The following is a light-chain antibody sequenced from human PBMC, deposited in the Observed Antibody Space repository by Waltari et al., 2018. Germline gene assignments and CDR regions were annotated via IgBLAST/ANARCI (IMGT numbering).Light chain of an antibody. CDR3: MQARQTPWT. Sequence: DIVMTQSPLSLSVTPGEPASISCRSSQSLLHSSGNTFLDWYLQKPGHYPQLLIYLISYRASGVHDRFSGSGSGTELKLKISRVEAEEVGVYFCMQARQTPWTFGQGTKVEIK. CDR1: QSLLHSSGNTF. J-gene: IGKJ1*01. V-gene: IGKV2-28*01. CDR2: LIS.